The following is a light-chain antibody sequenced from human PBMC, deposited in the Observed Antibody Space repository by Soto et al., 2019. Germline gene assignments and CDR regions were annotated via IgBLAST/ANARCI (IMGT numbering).Light chain of an antibody. Sequence: QSALTQPASVSGSPGQSITISWTGTHNDIGGYNYVSWYQHHPGKAPKLIIYEVSNRPSGVSNRFSGSKSGSTASLTISGLQAEDEADYYCSSYTISVTLHVVFGGGTKLTVL. CDR1: HNDIGGYNY. CDR2: EVS. V-gene: IGLV2-14*01. J-gene: IGLJ2*01. CDR3: SSYTISVTLHVV.